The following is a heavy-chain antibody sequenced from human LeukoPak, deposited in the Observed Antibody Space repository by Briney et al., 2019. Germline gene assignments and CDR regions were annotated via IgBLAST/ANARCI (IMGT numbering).Heavy chain of an antibody. Sequence: PGGSLRLSCAASGFTFTSYVMHWVRQAPGKGLQWVALISYDGSNKYYADSVKGRFTISRDNSKNTLYLQMNSLRAEDTAVYYCARDRYCSTTSCSPTGLAYWGQGTLVTVSS. CDR1: GFTFTSYV. CDR3: ARDRYCSTTSCSPTGLAY. V-gene: IGHV3-30*03. D-gene: IGHD2-2*01. J-gene: IGHJ4*02. CDR2: ISYDGSNK.